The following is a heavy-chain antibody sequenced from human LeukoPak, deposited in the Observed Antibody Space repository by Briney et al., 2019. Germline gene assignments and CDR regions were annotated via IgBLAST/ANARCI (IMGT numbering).Heavy chain of an antibody. J-gene: IGHJ6*03. CDR3: ARSRGPDYYGSGSYFDYYYYYMDV. CDR1: GYTFTGYY. D-gene: IGHD3-10*01. V-gene: IGHV1-2*02. CDR2: INPNSGGT. Sequence: ASVKVSCKASGYTFTGYYMHWVRQAPGQGLEWMGWINPNSGGTKYAQNFQGRVTMTSDTSSSTDYMELSRLLSNDTAVYYCARSRGPDYYGSGSYFDYYYYYMDVWGRGTTVTISS.